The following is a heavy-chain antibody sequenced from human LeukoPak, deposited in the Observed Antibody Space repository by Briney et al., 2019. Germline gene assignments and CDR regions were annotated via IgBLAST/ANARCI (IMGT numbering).Heavy chain of an antibody. Sequence: SETLSLTCAVYGGSFSGYYWSWIRQPPGKGLEWIGKINHSGSTNYNPSLKSRVTISVDTSKNQFSLKLSSVTAADTAVYYCASCPYSSSSCYFDYWGQGTLVTVSS. D-gene: IGHD6-6*01. CDR1: GGSFSGYY. CDR2: INHSGST. CDR3: ASCPYSSSSCYFDY. V-gene: IGHV4-34*01. J-gene: IGHJ4*02.